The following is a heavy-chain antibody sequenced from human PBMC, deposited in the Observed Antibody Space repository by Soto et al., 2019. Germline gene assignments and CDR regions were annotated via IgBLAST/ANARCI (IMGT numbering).Heavy chain of an antibody. CDR2: INESGST. V-gene: IGHV4-34*01. CDR3: ARKAGGGNYYILDF. Sequence: QVQLQQWGAGLLKPSETLSLTCAVYGGSFSGYYWNWIRQPPGKGLAWIGEINESGSTKYNPSLKSRVTISVATTKNQFSLKLSSVTAADRAVYYCARKAGGGNYYILDFWGQGTLVTVSS. J-gene: IGHJ4*02. D-gene: IGHD2-15*01. CDR1: GGSFSGYY.